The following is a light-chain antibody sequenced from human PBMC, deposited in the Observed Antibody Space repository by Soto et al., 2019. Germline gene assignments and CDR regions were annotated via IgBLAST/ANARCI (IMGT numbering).Light chain of an antibody. CDR3: CSYAGSSTWV. CDR2: EGS. CDR1: SSDVGSYNL. Sequence: QSVLTQPASVSGSPGQSITISCTGTSSDVGSYNLVSWYQQHPGKARKLMIYEGSKRPSGVSNRFSGSKSGNTASLTISGLQAEDEGDYYCCSYAGSSTWVFGGGTQLTVL. V-gene: IGLV2-23*01. J-gene: IGLJ3*02.